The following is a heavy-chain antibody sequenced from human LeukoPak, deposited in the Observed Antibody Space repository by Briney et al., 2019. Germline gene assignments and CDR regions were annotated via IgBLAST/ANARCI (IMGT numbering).Heavy chain of an antibody. CDR2: IWYDGSNK. V-gene: IGHV3-33*06. J-gene: IGHJ4*02. CDR1: GFTFSSYG. CDR3: AKGRASGSPYYFDY. Sequence: GGSLRLSCAASGFTFSSYGMHWVRQAPGKGLEWVAVIWYDGSNKYYADSVKGRFTISRDNSKNTLFLQMNSPRAEDTAVYYCAKGRASGSPYYFDYWGQGTLVTVSS. D-gene: IGHD1-26*01.